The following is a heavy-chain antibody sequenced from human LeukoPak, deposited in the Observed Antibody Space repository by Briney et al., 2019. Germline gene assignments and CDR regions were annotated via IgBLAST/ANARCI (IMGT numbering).Heavy chain of an antibody. CDR1: GGTFSSYA. CDR2: IIPIFGTA. V-gene: IGHV1-69*01. Sequence: SVKVSCKASGGTFSSYAISWVRQAPGQGLEWTGGIIPIFGTANYAQKFQGRVTITADESTSTAYMELSSLRSEDTAVYYCARARGITMVRGVIGYYGMDVWGKGTTVTVSS. CDR3: ARARGITMVRGVIGYYGMDV. D-gene: IGHD3-10*01. J-gene: IGHJ6*04.